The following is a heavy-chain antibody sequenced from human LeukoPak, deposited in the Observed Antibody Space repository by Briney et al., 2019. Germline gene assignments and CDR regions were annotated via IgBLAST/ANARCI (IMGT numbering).Heavy chain of an antibody. CDR3: ARGRAAAAGWYNWFDP. D-gene: IGHD6-13*01. J-gene: IGHJ5*02. CDR2: INHSGST. V-gene: IGHV4-34*01. Sequence: PSETLSLTCAVYGGSFSGYYWSWIRQPPGKGLEWIGEINHSGSTNYNPSLKSRVTISVDTSKNQFSLKLSSVTAADTAVYYCARGRAAAAGWYNWFDPWGQGTLVTVSS. CDR1: GGSFSGYY.